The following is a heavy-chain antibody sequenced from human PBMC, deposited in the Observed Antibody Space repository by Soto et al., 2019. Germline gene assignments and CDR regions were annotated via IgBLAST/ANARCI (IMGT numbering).Heavy chain of an antibody. Sequence: ASVKVSCKASGYTFISYGISWVRQAPGQGLEWVGWMSAFTGKADYAQIFQDGVTMTTDTSTSTAYMELRSLRSDDTAVYYCARDQRYYGSGYYYSDSWGQGTLVTVSS. CDR1: GYTFISYG. CDR2: MSAFTGKA. J-gene: IGHJ1*01. V-gene: IGHV1-18*04. D-gene: IGHD3-10*01. CDR3: ARDQRYYGSGYYYSDS.